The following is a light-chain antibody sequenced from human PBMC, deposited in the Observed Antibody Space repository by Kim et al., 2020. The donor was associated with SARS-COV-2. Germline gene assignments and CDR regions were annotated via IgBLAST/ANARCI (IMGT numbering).Light chain of an antibody. CDR3: QVWDSSSDRLYV. J-gene: IGLJ1*01. V-gene: IGLV3-21*04. CDR2: YDS. Sequence: SYEMTKPPSVSVAPGKTARITCGGNNIGSKSVHWYQQKPGQAPVLVIYYDSDRPSGIPERFSGSNSGNTATLTISRVEAGDEADYYCQVWDSSSDRLYVFVTGTKVTVL. CDR1: NIGSKS.